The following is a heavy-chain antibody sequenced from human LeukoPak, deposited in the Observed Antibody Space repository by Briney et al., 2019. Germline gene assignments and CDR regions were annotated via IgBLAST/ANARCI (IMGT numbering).Heavy chain of an antibody. J-gene: IGHJ4*02. CDR1: GFSFSSYG. D-gene: IGHD6-6*01. CDR2: ISYDGSNK. V-gene: IGHV3-30*18. CDR3: AKERYSSSSAYIDY. Sequence: GRSLRLSCAASGFSFSSYGILWVRQAPGKGLEWVAVISYDGSNKYYADSVKGRFTISRDNSKNTLYLQMNSLRTEDTSVYYCAKERYSSSSAYIDYWGQGTLVTVSS.